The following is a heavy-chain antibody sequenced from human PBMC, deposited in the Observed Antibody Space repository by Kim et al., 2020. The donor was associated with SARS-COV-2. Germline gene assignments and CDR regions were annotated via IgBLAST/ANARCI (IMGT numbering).Heavy chain of an antibody. CDR1: GFTFSNAW. CDR2: IKSKTDGGTT. CDR3: TTDSPQQLDLIFSGAFDY. V-gene: IGHV3-15*01. D-gene: IGHD6-13*01. Sequence: GGSLRLSCAASGFTFSNAWMSWVRQAPGKGLEWVGRIKSKTDGGTTDYAAPVKGRFTISRDDSKNTLYLQMNSLKTEDTAVYYCTTDSPQQLDLIFSGAFDYWGQGTLVTVSS. J-gene: IGHJ4*02.